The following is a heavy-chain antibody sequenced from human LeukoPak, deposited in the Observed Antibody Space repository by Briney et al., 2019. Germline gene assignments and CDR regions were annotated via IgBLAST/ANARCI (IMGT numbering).Heavy chain of an antibody. V-gene: IGHV3-21*04. J-gene: IGHJ4*02. CDR2: ISSSSSYI. Sequence: GGSLRLSCAASGSTFSSYNMNWVRQAPGKGLEWVSSISSSSSYIYYADSVKGRFTISRDNSKNTLYLQMNSLRAEDTAVYYCAKGSGSYLSPPYYFDYWGQGTLVTVSS. D-gene: IGHD1-26*01. CDR3: AKGSGSYLSPPYYFDY. CDR1: GSTFSSYN.